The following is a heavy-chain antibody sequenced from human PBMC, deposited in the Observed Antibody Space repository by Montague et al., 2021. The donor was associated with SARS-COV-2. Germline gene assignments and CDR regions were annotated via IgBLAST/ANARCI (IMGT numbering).Heavy chain of an antibody. CDR2: IWYDGSNK. D-gene: IGHD4-23*01. V-gene: IGHV3-33*06. CDR1: GSTFSSYG. Sequence: SLRLSCAASGSTFSSYGMHWVRQAPGKGLEWVAVIWYDGSNKYYADSVKGRFTISRDNSKNTLYLQMNSLRAEDTAVYYCAKEAVVTLDYWGQGTLVTVSS. J-gene: IGHJ4*02. CDR3: AKEAVVTLDY.